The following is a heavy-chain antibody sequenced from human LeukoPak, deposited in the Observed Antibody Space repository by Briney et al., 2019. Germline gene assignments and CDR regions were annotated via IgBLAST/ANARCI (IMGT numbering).Heavy chain of an antibody. CDR2: IKQDGSEK. Sequence: GGSLRLSCAASGFTLSSYWMSWVRQAPGKGLEWVANIKQDGSEKYYVDSVKGRFTISRDNAKNSLYLQMNSLRAEDTAVYYCARDGGAGSYYFDYWGQGTLVTVSS. J-gene: IGHJ4*02. CDR1: GFTLSSYW. CDR3: ARDGGAGSYYFDY. D-gene: IGHD6-19*01. V-gene: IGHV3-7*01.